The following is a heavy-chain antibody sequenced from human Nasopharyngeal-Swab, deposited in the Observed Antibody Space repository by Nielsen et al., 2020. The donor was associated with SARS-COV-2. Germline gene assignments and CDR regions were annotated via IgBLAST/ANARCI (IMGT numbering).Heavy chain of an antibody. V-gene: IGHV3-30*18. CDR1: GFNFNNYG. CDR2: ISYEGSIK. CDR3: AKRKEILWLGSQRHGMDV. J-gene: IGHJ6*02. Sequence: GESLKISCAASGFNFNNYGMHWVRQAPGKGLKWVALISYEGSIKHYADYVEGRFTISRDSSKNTLFLQMNSLRTEDTAVYFCAKRKEILWLGSQRHGMDVWGQGTTVTVSS. D-gene: IGHD3-10*01.